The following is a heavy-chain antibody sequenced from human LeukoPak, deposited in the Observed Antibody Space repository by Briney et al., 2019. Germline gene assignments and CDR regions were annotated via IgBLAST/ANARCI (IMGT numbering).Heavy chain of an antibody. CDR1: GYSISSGYY. CDR3: ARGHATDY. V-gene: IGHV4-38-2*02. Sequence: SETLSLTCTVSGYSISSGYYWGWIRQPPGKGLEWIGSIYHSGSTYYNPSLKSRVTISVDTSKNQFSLKLSSVTAADTAVYYCARGHATDYWGQGTLVTVSS. J-gene: IGHJ4*02. CDR2: IYHSGST.